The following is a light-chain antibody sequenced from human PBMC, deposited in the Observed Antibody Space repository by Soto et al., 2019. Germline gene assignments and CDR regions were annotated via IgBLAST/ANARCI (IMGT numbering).Light chain of an antibody. J-gene: IGKJ5*01. CDR1: QSLLQSNGNNH. V-gene: IGKV2-28*01. CDR3: LQAAQSPLC. Sequence: DIVLTQSPLSLPVTPGEPASISCRSSQSLLQSNGNNHVDWYLQRPGQSPQLLLYLASSRASGVPDRFSGSGSGTEFSLEISRVEAEDVGVYYCLQAAQSPLCFGQGTRLEIK. CDR2: LAS.